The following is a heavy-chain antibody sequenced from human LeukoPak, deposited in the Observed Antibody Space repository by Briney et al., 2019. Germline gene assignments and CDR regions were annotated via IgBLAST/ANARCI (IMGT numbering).Heavy chain of an antibody. Sequence: PGGSLRLSCAVSGFTFSSYAMSWVRQAPGKGLEWVSAISGSGGSTYYADSVKGRFTISRDNPKNTLYLQMNSLRAEDTAVYYCARSTTVGAGPYYYYYGMDVWGQGTTVTVSS. CDR1: GFTFSSYA. J-gene: IGHJ6*02. V-gene: IGHV3-23*01. D-gene: IGHD1-26*01. CDR3: ARSTTVGAGPYYYYYGMDV. CDR2: ISGSGGST.